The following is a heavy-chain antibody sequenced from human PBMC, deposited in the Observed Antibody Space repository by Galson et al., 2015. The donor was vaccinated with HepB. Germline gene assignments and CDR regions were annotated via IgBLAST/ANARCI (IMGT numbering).Heavy chain of an antibody. Sequence: SVKVSCKASGGTFSSYAISWVRQAPGQGLEWMGRIIPILGIANYAQKFQGRVTITEDNSTSTAYMELSSLRSEDTAVYYCARGDPDAFDIWGQGTMVTVSS. J-gene: IGHJ3*02. CDR2: IIPILGIA. CDR3: ARGDPDAFDI. CDR1: GGTFSSYA. V-gene: IGHV1-69*04.